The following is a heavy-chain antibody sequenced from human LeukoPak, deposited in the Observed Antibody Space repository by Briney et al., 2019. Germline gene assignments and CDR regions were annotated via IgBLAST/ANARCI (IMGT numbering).Heavy chain of an antibody. D-gene: IGHD6-13*01. CDR1: GYTFTSYG. J-gene: IGHJ4*02. Sequence: ASVKVSCKASGYTFTSYGISWVRQAPGQGLEWMGWISAYNGNTNYAQKLQGRVTMTTDTSTSTAYMELRSLRSDDTVVYYCARGDRYSSSWYTDYWGQGTLVTVSS. CDR3: ARGDRYSSSWYTDY. V-gene: IGHV1-18*04. CDR2: ISAYNGNT.